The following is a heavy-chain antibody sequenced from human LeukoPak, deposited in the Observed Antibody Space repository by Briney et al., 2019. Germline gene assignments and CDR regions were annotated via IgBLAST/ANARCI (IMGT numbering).Heavy chain of an antibody. V-gene: IGHV3-48*04. CDR3: ARLEKWELLYYYYYMDV. J-gene: IGHJ6*03. Sequence: GGSLRLSCAASGFTFSSYSMNWVRQAPGKGLEWVSYISSSSSTIYYADSVKGRFTISRDNAKNSLYLQMNSLRAEDTAVYYCARLEKWELLYYYYYMDVWGKGTTVTASS. CDR2: ISSSSSTI. D-gene: IGHD1-26*01. CDR1: GFTFSSYS.